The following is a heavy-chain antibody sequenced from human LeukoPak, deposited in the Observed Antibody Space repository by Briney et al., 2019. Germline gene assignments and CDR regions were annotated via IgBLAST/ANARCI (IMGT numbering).Heavy chain of an antibody. CDR2: IKQDGSEK. CDR1: GFTFSSYW. Sequence: PGGSLRLSCAASGFTFSSYWMSWVRQAPGKGLEWVANIKQDGSEKYYVDSVKGRFTISRDNAKNSLYLRMNSLRAEDTAVYYCAREGVVVITALFDYWGQGTLVTVSS. CDR3: AREGVVVITALFDY. D-gene: IGHD3-22*01. J-gene: IGHJ4*02. V-gene: IGHV3-7*01.